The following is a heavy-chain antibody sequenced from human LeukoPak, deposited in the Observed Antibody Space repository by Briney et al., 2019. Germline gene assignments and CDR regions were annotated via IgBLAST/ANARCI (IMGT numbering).Heavy chain of an antibody. CDR1: GFTFSSYV. J-gene: IGHJ4*02. D-gene: IGHD5-12*01. CDR3: AKTSRAYSNYDSPFDY. Sequence: GGSLRLSCAASGFTFSSYVMSWVRQAPGKGLEWVSAISRGGGTTYYADSVRGRFTISRDNSKNTLYLQMTSLRAEDTAVYYCAKTSRAYSNYDSPFDYWGQGTLVTVSS. CDR2: ISRGGGTT. V-gene: IGHV3-23*01.